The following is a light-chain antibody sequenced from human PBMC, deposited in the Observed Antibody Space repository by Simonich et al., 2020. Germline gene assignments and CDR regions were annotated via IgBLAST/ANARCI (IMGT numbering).Light chain of an antibody. J-gene: IGKJ1*01. Sequence: DIVMTQSPDSLAVSLGERATINCKSSQSVLYSSNNKNYFAWYQQKPGQPPKLLIYWVSTRESGVPERFSGSGSGTDFTLTISSLQAEDVAVYYCQQYYSTPWTFGQGTKVEIK. V-gene: IGKV4-1*01. CDR2: WVS. CDR3: QQYYSTPWT. CDR1: QSVLYSSNNKNY.